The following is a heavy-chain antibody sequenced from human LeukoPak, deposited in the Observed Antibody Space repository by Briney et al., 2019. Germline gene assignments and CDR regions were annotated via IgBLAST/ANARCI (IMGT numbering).Heavy chain of an antibody. V-gene: IGHV3-7*03. J-gene: IGHJ6*02. Sequence: PGGSLRLSCATSGFTFSTYWMTWVRQAPGKGLEWVANIKQDGSQKYYVDSVKGRFTISRDNAKNSLYLQMNSLRAEDTAVYYCARERGQWLVRYYYGMDVWGQGTTVTVSS. CDR3: ARERGQWLVRYYYGMDV. CDR2: IKQDGSQK. D-gene: IGHD6-19*01. CDR1: GFTFSTYW.